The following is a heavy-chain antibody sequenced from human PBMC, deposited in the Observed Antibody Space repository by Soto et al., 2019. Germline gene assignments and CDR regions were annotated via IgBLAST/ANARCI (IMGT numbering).Heavy chain of an antibody. CDR3: ARALHTYGCFDS. CDR2: TYCMSKWNS. J-gene: IGHJ4*02. Sequence: SQTLSLSCAISGDRVSSTSAAWNCIRQSRSIGLWWLVRTYCMSKWNSDYAVSVRSLITMNRETSDNRLSLQLDSVTPEDTAVYYCARALHTYGCFDSWGQRTLVTVSS. CDR1: GDRVSSTSAA. D-gene: IGHD5-18*01. V-gene: IGHV6-1*01.